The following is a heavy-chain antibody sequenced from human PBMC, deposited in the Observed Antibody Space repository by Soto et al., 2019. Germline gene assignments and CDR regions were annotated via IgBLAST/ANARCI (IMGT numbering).Heavy chain of an antibody. CDR2: IYHSGST. CDR3: ARRALGSSAYFDY. V-gene: IGHV4-38-2*01. CDR1: GYSISRGFY. Sequence: SETLSLTCAVSGYSISRGFYWGWIRQPPGKRLEWIGNIYHSGSTYFNPSLKSRVNMSVDTSENQFSLKLSSVTATDTALYYCARRALGSSAYFDYWGPGILVTVYS. D-gene: IGHD3-10*01. J-gene: IGHJ4*02.